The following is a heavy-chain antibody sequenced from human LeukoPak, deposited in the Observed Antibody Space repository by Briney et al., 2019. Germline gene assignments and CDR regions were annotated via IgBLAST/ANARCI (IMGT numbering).Heavy chain of an antibody. J-gene: IGHJ2*01. Sequence: SETLSLTCAVYGGSFSGYYWSWIRQPPGKGLEWIGEINHSGSTNYNPSLKSRVTISVDTSKNQFFLKLSSVTAADTAVYYCARGVGGGYSVYFALWGRGTLVIVSS. CDR2: INHSGST. CDR1: GGSFSGYY. D-gene: IGHD4-23*01. V-gene: IGHV4-34*01. CDR3: ARGVGGGYSVYFAL.